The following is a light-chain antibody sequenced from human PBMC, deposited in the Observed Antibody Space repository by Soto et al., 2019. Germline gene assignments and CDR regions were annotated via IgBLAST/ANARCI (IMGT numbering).Light chain of an antibody. V-gene: IGLV2-14*01. CDR2: KVS. CDR1: SNDIGGYNY. CDR3: SSYSTTTTPQWV. J-gene: IGLJ3*02. Sequence: QSVLTQPASVSGSPGQSTTIPCTGSSNDIGGYNYVSWYQQHPRRAPKLVIYKVSDRPSGVSPRFSASKSGNTASLTISELQAEDEADYYCSSYSTTTTPQWVFGGGTKLTVL.